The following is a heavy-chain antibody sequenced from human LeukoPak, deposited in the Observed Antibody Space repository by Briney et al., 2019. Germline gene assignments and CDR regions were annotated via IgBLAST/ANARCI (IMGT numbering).Heavy chain of an antibody. Sequence: PGGSLRLSCAASGFTFSNAWMSWVRQAPGKGLEWVGRIKSKTDGGTTDYAAPVKGRFTISRDDSKNTLYLQMNSLKTEDTAVYYCTTASGVVRFLEWLPYFDYWGQGTLVTVSS. D-gene: IGHD3-3*01. CDR1: GFTFSNAW. CDR2: IKSKTDGGTT. CDR3: TTASGVVRFLEWLPYFDY. V-gene: IGHV3-15*01. J-gene: IGHJ4*02.